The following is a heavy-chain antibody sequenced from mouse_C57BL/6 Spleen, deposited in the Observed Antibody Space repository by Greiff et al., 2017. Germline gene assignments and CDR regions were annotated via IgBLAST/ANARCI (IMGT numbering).Heavy chain of an antibody. CDR2: ISSGSSTI. CDR1: GFTFSDYG. V-gene: IGHV5-17*01. CDR3: ARPYGSSFYFDY. Sequence: EVKLMESGGGLVKPGGSLKLSCAASGFTFSDYGMHWVRQAPEKGLEWVAYISSGSSTIYYADTVKGRFTISRDNAKNTLFLQMTSLRSEDTAMYYCARPYGSSFYFDYWGQGTTLTVSS. D-gene: IGHD1-1*01. J-gene: IGHJ2*01.